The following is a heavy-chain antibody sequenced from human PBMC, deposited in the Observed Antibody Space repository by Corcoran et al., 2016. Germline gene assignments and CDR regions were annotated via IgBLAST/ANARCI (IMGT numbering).Heavy chain of an antibody. D-gene: IGHD3-10*01. CDR3: ARSGQGDY. Sequence: QVKLVQSGAEVEKPGASVKVSCKASGYTFTSHGISWVRQAPGQGLEWMGWISPYNGNTNYAQKFQGRVTMTTDTSTTTAHMELRSLSSDDTAMYYCARSGQGDYWGQGTLVTVSS. J-gene: IGHJ4*02. V-gene: IGHV1-18*01. CDR1: GYTFTSHG. CDR2: ISPYNGNT.